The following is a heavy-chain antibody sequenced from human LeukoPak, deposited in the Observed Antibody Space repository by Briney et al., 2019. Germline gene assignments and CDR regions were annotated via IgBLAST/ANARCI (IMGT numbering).Heavy chain of an antibody. CDR3: ANPRSSGWYLFDY. CDR1: GLTFSHAW. V-gene: IGHV3-15*07. CDR2: IKSGGTT. Sequence: GGSLRLSCTISGLTFSHAWVNWVRQAPGKGLEWVGRIKSGGTTVYAAAVKGRFTMSRDDSVKRLYLQMKSLKMEDTAVYYCANPRSSGWYLFDYWGQGTLVTVSS. D-gene: IGHD6-19*01. J-gene: IGHJ4*02.